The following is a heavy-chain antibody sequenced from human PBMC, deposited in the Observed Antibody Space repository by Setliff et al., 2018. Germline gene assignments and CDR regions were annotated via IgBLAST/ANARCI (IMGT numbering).Heavy chain of an antibody. CDR3: ARDKYSDSSSYPAY. J-gene: IGHJ4*02. CDR1: RSTFSGDD. CDR2: INTGDDII. D-gene: IGHD3-22*01. Sequence: GGSLRLSCAGSRSTFSGDDMNWVRQAPGKGLEWISYINTGDDIIYYADSVKGRFTVSRDDANHSLYLQMNSLRADDTGVYYCARDKYSDSSSYPAYWGQGTLVTVSS. V-gene: IGHV3-48*03.